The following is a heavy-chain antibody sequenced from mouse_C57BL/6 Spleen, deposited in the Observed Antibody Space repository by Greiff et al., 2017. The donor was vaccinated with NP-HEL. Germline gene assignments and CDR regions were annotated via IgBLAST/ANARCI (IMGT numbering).Heavy chain of an antibody. D-gene: IGHD1-2*01. CDR3: ARSELRHYAMDY. Sequence: VKQSCKASGYTFTSYWMQWVKQRPGQGLEWIGEIDPSDSYTNYNQKFKGKATLTVDTSSSTAYMQLSSLTSEDSAVYYCARSELRHYAMDYWGQGTSVTVSS. J-gene: IGHJ4*01. CDR2: IDPSDSYT. CDR1: GYTFTSYW. V-gene: IGHV1-50*01.